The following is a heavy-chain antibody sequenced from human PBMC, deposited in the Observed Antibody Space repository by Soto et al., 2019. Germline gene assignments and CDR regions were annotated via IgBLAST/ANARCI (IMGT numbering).Heavy chain of an antibody. CDR1: GYTFTSYG. Sequence: ASVKVSCKASGYTFTSYGISWVRQAPGQGLEWMGWNSAYNGNTNYAQKLQGRVTMTTDTSTSTAYMELRSLRSDDTAVYYCARVSSGYLLYYYYGMDVWGQGTTVTV. CDR3: ARVSSGYLLYYYYGMDV. J-gene: IGHJ6*02. V-gene: IGHV1-18*04. CDR2: NSAYNGNT. D-gene: IGHD3-22*01.